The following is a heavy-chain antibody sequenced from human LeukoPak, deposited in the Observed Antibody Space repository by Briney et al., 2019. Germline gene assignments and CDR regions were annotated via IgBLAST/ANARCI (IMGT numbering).Heavy chain of an antibody. CDR3: ARDIGEYYFDY. V-gene: IGHV3-66*01. Sequence: GGSLRLSCAACGFTVSSNYMSLVRQAPGKGLEWVSVIYSGGSTYYADSVKGRFTISRDNSKNTLYLQMNSLRAEDTAVYYCARDIGEYYFDYWGQGTLVTVSS. CDR1: GFTVSSNY. J-gene: IGHJ4*02. D-gene: IGHD1-26*01. CDR2: IYSGGST.